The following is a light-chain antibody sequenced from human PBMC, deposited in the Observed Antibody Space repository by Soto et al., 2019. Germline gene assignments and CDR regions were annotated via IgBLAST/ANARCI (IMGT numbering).Light chain of an antibody. J-gene: IGKJ5*01. CDR3: QKYNNWPPIA. Sequence: EIVMPQSPATLSVSPGERAPLSCRASQSVSSNLAWYQQKPGQAPRLLIYGASTRATGIPARFSGSGSGTEFTLTISSLQSEDFAVYYCQKYNNWPPIAVGQGTRLAIK. CDR1: QSVSSN. CDR2: GAS. V-gene: IGKV3-15*01.